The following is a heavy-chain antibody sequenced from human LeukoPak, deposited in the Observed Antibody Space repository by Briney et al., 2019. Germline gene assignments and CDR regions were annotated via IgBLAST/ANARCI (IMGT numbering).Heavy chain of an antibody. CDR1: GVSISSYY. V-gene: IGHV4-59*08. CDR3: ARHGNYYDSSGYNYYFDY. CDR2: IYYSGST. D-gene: IGHD3-22*01. Sequence: SETLSLTCAVSGVSISSYYWSWIRQPPGKGLEWIGNIYYSGSTKYNPSLKSRVTISVDTSKNHFSLKLSSVTAADTAVYYCARHGNYYDSSGYNYYFDYWGQGTLGTVSS. J-gene: IGHJ4*02.